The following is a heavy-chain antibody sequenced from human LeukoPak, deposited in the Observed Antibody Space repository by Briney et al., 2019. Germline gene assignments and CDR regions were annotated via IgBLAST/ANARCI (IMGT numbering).Heavy chain of an antibody. CDR2: IYYSGST. J-gene: IGHJ4*02. CDR3: ARHHGYYDILTGYYRKLYFDY. Sequence: PSETLSLTCTVSGGSISSSSYYWGWIRQPPGKGLEWIGSIYYSGSTYYNPSLKSRVTISVDTSKSQFSLKLSSVTAADTAVYYCARHHGYYDILTGYYRKLYFDYWGQGTLVTVSS. D-gene: IGHD3-9*01. V-gene: IGHV4-39*01. CDR1: GGSISSSSYY.